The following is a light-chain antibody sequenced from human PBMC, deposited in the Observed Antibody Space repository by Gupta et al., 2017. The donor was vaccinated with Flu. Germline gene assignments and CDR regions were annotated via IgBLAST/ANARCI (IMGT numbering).Light chain of an antibody. V-gene: IGLV3-25*02. CDR1: ALPKQY. CDR3: KSASSSGTDLV. J-gene: IGLJ2*01. CDR2: NDS. Sequence: YQLTQPASVSESTGQTARRTCPGDALPKQYAYWYQQKAGQAPVLVLYNDSERLSGLPAGFSGSSSATPVTFTIRGVQAEDESDCYCKSASSSGTDLVFGGGTKLTVL.